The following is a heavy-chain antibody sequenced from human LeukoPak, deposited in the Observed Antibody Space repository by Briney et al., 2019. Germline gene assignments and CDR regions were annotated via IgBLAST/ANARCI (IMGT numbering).Heavy chain of an antibody. CDR1: GGTFSSYA. J-gene: IGHJ6*03. V-gene: IGHV1-69*13. Sequence: SVKVSCKASGGTFSSYAISWVRQAPGQGLEWMGGFIPIFGTANYAQKFQGRVTITADESTSTAYMELSSLRSEDTAVYYCARYRVGYEEGQYYMDVWGKGTTVTVSS. D-gene: IGHD5-12*01. CDR3: ARYRVGYEEGQYYMDV. CDR2: FIPIFGTA.